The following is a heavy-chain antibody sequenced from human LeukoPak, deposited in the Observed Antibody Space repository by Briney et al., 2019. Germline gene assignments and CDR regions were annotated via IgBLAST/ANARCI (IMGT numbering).Heavy chain of an antibody. CDR2: ISSFSGTI. CDR3: ARDQGGEQSY. Sequence: GGSLRLSCAASGFTFNSYSMNWVRQAPGKGLEWVSYISSFSGTIYYADSVKGRFTISRDNAKNSLYLQMNSLRAEDTAVYYCARDQGGEQSYWGQGTPVTVSS. D-gene: IGHD3-16*01. CDR1: GFTFNSYS. J-gene: IGHJ4*02. V-gene: IGHV3-48*01.